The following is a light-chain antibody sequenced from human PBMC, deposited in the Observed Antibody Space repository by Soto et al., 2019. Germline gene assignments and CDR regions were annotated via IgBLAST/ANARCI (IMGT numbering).Light chain of an antibody. CDR2: LGS. CDR1: QSLLHSNGYNY. J-gene: IGKJ2*01. Sequence: EIVMTQSPLSLPVTPGEPASISCRSSQSLLHSNGYNYLDWNLQKPGQSPQLLIYLGSNRGSGVPDRFSGSGSGADFTLKISRVEAEDVGVYYWMQALQKGGSTCGQGPKLEIK. V-gene: IGKV2-28*01. CDR3: MQALQKGGST.